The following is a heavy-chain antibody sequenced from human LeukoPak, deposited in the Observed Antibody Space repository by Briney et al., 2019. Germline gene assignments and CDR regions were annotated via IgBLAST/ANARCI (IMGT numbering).Heavy chain of an antibody. CDR2: ISAYNGNT. CDR1: GYTFTSYG. Sequence: GASVKVSCKASGYTFTSYGISWVRQAPGQGLEWMGWISAYNGNTNYAQKLQGRVTMTTDTSTSTAYMELRSLRSDDTAVYYCAREWFRYYGSGSYYNVPGTRPAGYWFDPWGQGTLVTVSS. J-gene: IGHJ5*02. CDR3: AREWFRYYGSGSYYNVPGTRPAGYWFDP. V-gene: IGHV1-18*01. D-gene: IGHD3-10*01.